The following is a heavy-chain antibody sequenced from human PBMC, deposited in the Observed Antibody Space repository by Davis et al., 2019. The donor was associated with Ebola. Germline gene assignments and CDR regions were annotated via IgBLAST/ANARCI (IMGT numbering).Heavy chain of an antibody. D-gene: IGHD3-3*02. J-gene: IGHJ5*02. CDR2: INSGSTYV. V-gene: IGHV3-21*01. CDR1: GFSFTTYS. CDR3: AREALLYP. Sequence: GGSLRLSCAAAGFSFTTYSMSWVRQAPGKGLEWVSSINSGSTYVFYADSVKGRFTISRDNAKNSLFLQMNSLRAEDTAVYYCAREALLYPTGQGTLVTVSS.